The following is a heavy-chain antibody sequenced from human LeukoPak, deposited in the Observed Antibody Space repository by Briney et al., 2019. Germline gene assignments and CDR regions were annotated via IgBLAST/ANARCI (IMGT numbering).Heavy chain of an antibody. CDR1: GGSISSSNYY. J-gene: IGHJ4*02. CDR3: ARLTHTYYYASGSPV. V-gene: IGHV4-39*01. D-gene: IGHD3-10*01. Sequence: PSETLSLTCTVSGGSISSSNYYWGWIRQPPGKGLEWIGTIYYSGSPYYNPSLKSRVTISVDTSKNQFSLKLNSVTAADTAVYYCARLTHTYYYASGSPVWGQGTLVTVSS. CDR2: IYYSGSP.